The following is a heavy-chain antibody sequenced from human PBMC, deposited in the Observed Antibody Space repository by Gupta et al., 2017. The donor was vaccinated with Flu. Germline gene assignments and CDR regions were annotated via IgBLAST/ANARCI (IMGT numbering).Heavy chain of an antibody. D-gene: IGHD2-15*01. Sequence: QVQLVQSGAEVKKPGSSVKVSCKAYGGTFSSYAISWVRQAPGQGLEWMGGIIPIFGTANYAQKFQGRVTITADKSTSTAYMELSSLRSEDTAVYYCARDIVVVVAATRNGDAFDIWGQGTMVTVSS. J-gene: IGHJ3*02. CDR1: GGTFSSYA. CDR2: IIPIFGTA. CDR3: ARDIVVVVAATRNGDAFDI. V-gene: IGHV1-69*06.